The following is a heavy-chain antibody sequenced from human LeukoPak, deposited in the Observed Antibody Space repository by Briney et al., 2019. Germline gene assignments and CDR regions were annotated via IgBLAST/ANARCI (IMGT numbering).Heavy chain of an antibody. CDR3: ARRSYGSGTHYHNY. V-gene: IGHV3-7*01. D-gene: IGHD3-10*01. CDR2: IKQDGSEK. J-gene: IGHJ4*02. Sequence: GGSLRLSCAASGFTFSSYWMTWVRQAPGKGLEWVANIKQDGSEKYYVDSVKGRFTISRDNAKNSLYLQMNSLRAEDTAVYFCARRSYGSGTHYHNYWGQGTLVTVSS. CDR1: GFTFSSYW.